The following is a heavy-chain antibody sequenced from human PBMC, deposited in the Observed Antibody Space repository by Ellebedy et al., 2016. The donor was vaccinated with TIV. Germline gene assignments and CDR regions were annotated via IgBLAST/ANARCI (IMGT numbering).Heavy chain of an antibody. CDR3: ATETGYDSNANYHFYFDH. CDR1: GFTFSNYA. Sequence: GESLKISXAASGFTFSNYAMAWVRRAPGRGLEWVSTIGGRHSYTYYADSVKGRFTISRDNSKNTQYLQMNSLRAEDTAVYYCATETGYDSNANYHFYFDHWGQGILVTVSS. CDR2: IGGRHSYT. J-gene: IGHJ4*02. D-gene: IGHD3-22*01. V-gene: IGHV3-23*01.